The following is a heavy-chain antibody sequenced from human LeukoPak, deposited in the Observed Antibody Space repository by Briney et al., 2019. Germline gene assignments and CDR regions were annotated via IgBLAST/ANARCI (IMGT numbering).Heavy chain of an antibody. D-gene: IGHD3-10*02. CDR2: IGSDNKP. CDR1: GLTFSAYA. CDR3: ARHLHYYVEMDV. Sequence: GGSLRLSCEASGLTFSAYAMTWVRQAPGKGLEWVSSIGSDNKPHYSESVKGRFAISRDNSENTLFLQLHNLRVEDTDLYYCARHLHYYVEMDVWGQGTTVTVSS. V-gene: IGHV3-23*05. J-gene: IGHJ6*02.